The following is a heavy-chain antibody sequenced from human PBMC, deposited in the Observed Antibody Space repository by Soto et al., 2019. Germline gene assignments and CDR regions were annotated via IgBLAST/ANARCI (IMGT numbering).Heavy chain of an antibody. Sequence: ASETLSLTCTVSGGSISSSSYYWGWIRQPPGKGLEWIGSIYYSGSTYYNPSLKSRVTISVDTSKNQFSLKLSSVTAADTAVYYCARHPDFWSGYYYYYGMDVWGQGTTVTVSS. CDR2: IYYSGST. D-gene: IGHD3-3*01. V-gene: IGHV4-39*01. CDR1: GGSISSSSYY. CDR3: ARHPDFWSGYYYYYGMDV. J-gene: IGHJ6*02.